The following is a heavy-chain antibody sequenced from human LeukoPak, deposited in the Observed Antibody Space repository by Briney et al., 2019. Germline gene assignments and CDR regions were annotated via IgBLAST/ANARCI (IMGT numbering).Heavy chain of an antibody. V-gene: IGHV1-69*06. CDR1: GGTFSSYA. CDR3: ARPVRGAWVGYFDY. J-gene: IGHJ4*02. CDR2: IIPIFGTA. Sequence: VKVSCKASGGTFSSYAISWVRQAPGQGLEWMGGIIPIFGTANYAQKFQGRVTITADKSTSTAYMELSSLRSEDTAVYYCARPVRGAWVGYFDYWGQGTLVTVSS. D-gene: IGHD3-10*01.